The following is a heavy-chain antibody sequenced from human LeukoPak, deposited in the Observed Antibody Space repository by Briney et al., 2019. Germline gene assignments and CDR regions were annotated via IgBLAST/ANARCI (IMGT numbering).Heavy chain of an antibody. CDR1: GFTFSSYT. V-gene: IGHV3-30-3*01. D-gene: IGHD4-17*01. CDR2: ISFDGTNK. CDR3: ARAPTPMTTVTTLGY. J-gene: IGHJ4*02. Sequence: PGGSLRLSCAASGFTFSSYTMHWVRQAPGKGLEWVAVISFDGTNKCYADSVKGRFTISRDNSKNTLYLQMNSLRPEDTAVYYCARAPTPMTTVTTLGYWGQGTLVTVSS.